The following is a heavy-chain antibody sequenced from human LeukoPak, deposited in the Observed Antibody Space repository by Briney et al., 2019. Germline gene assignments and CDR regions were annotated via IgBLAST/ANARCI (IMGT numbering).Heavy chain of an antibody. D-gene: IGHD2-21*01. CDR1: GFTFSNYW. J-gene: IGHJ4*02. Sequence: QTGGSLRLSCAASGFTFSNYWMHWVRQAPGKGLVWVSHINSDGSSTSYADSVKGRFTISRDNAKNTLYLQMSSLRDEDTAVYYCARGMIAIDYWGQGTLVTISS. V-gene: IGHV3-74*01. CDR3: ARGMIAIDY. CDR2: INSDGSST.